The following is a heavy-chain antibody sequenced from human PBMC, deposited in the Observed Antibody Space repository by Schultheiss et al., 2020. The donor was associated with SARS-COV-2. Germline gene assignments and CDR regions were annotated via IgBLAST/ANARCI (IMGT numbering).Heavy chain of an antibody. V-gene: IGHV3-23*01. D-gene: IGHD3-22*01. CDR1: GFTFSSYA. Sequence: GGSLRLSCAASGFTFSSYAMSWVRQAPGKGLEWVSAISGSGGSTYYADSVKGRFTISRDNSKNTLYLQMNSLRAEDTAVYYCARDHGYYYDSSGYYKPYYYYGMDVWGQGTTVTVSS. J-gene: IGHJ6*02. CDR2: ISGSGGST. CDR3: ARDHGYYYDSSGYYKPYYYYGMDV.